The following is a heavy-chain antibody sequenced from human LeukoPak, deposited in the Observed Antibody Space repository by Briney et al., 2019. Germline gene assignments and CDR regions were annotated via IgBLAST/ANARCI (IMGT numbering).Heavy chain of an antibody. V-gene: IGHV3-74*01. CDR1: GSGFTFNNYW. Sequence: GGSLRLSCAASGSGFTFNNYWMHWVRQAPGKGLVWVSRINADGSTTSYADSVRGRFTISRDNAKNTLYLQMNSLRAEDTAVYYCARDFWSQGYRNEKIFDYWGQGTLVTVSS. J-gene: IGHJ4*02. D-gene: IGHD1-14*01. CDR2: INADGSTT. CDR3: ARDFWSQGYRNEKIFDY.